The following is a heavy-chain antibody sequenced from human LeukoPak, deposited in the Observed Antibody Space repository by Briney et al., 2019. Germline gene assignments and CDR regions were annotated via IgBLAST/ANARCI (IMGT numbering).Heavy chain of an antibody. CDR1: GFTFSSYA. D-gene: IGHD3-22*01. CDR3: ARDRITMIVAFPDY. V-gene: IGHV3-23*01. CDR2: ISGSGGST. J-gene: IGHJ4*02. Sequence: GSLRLSCAASGFTFSSYAMSWVRQVPGKGLEWVSAISGSGGSTYYADSVKGRFTISRDNSKNTLYVQMNSLRAEDTAVYYCARDRITMIVAFPDYWGQGTLVTVSS.